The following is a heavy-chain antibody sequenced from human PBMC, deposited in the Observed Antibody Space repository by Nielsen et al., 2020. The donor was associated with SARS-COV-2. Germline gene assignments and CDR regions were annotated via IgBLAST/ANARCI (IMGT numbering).Heavy chain of an antibody. V-gene: IGHV4-34*01. D-gene: IGHD3-10*01. J-gene: IGHJ6*02. CDR3: ARGSISMVRGVIQNYYYYYGMDV. Sequence: WIRQPPGKGLEWIGAINHSGSTNYNPSLKSRVTISVDTSKNQFSLKLSSVTAADTAVYYCARGSISMVRGVIQNYYYYYGMDVWGQGTTVTVSS. CDR2: INHSGST.